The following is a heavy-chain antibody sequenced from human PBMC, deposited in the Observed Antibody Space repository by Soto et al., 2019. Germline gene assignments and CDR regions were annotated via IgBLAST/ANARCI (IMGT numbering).Heavy chain of an antibody. CDR1: GLG. CDR2: INHSGST. D-gene: IGHD3-10*01. J-gene: IGHJ6*02. Sequence: GLGGRWIIKPPRKGLEWIGEINHSGSTNYNPSLKSRVTISVDTSKNQFSLKLSSVTAADTAVYYCARDRPRYYYGSGSLYYYGMDVWGQGTTVTVSS. CDR3: ARDRPRYYYGSGSLYYYGMDV. V-gene: IGHV4-34*01.